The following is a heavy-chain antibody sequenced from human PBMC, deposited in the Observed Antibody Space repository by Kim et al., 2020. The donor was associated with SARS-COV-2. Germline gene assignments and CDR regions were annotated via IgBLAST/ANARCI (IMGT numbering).Heavy chain of an antibody. CDR3: ARDQGVRRGAAGTSSDY. D-gene: IGHD6-13*01. CDR2: ISSSSSYI. V-gene: IGHV3-21*04. Sequence: GGSLRLCCAASGFTFSSYSMNWVRQAPGKGLEWVSSISSSSSYIYYADSVKGRFTISRDNAKNSLYLQMNSLRAEDTAVYYCARDQGVRRGAAGTSSDYWGQGTLVTVSS. J-gene: IGHJ4*02. CDR1: GFTFSSYS.